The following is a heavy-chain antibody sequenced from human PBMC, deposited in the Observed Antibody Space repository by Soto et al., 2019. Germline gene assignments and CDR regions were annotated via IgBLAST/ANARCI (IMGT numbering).Heavy chain of an antibody. Sequence: QVQLVQSGAEVKKPGASVKVSCKTSGYTFTSYAIHWVRQVPGQRLEWMGWVYGDNGNTKYLEKFQGRVTVTRDTSASTAYMELSNLRSEDTALYYCAAVDIGDYWGQGTLVTVSS. CDR1: GYTFTSYA. CDR2: VYGDNGNT. J-gene: IGHJ4*02. D-gene: IGHD5-12*01. V-gene: IGHV1-3*01. CDR3: AAVDIGDY.